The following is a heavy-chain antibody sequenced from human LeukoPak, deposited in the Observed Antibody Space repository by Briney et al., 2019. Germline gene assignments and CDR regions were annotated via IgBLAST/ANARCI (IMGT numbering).Heavy chain of an antibody. Sequence: GGSLRLSCTASGFTFGDYTMHWVRQAPGKGLEWVAVISYDGSNKYYADSVKGRFTISRDNSKNTLYLQMNSLRAEDTAVYYCARDTMVRGVYYFDYWGQGTLVTVSS. D-gene: IGHD3-10*01. CDR2: ISYDGSNK. V-gene: IGHV3-30-3*01. J-gene: IGHJ4*02. CDR3: ARDTMVRGVYYFDY. CDR1: GFTFGDYT.